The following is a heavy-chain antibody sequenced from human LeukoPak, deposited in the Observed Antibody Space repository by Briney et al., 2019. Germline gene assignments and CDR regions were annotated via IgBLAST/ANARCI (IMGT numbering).Heavy chain of an antibody. CDR2: IYTSGST. V-gene: IGHV4-4*07. CDR3: ARDKRVYYDSSGYYDAFDI. J-gene: IGHJ3*02. CDR1: GGXISSYY. Sequence: PSETLSLTCSVSGGXISSYYCSWIRQPAGKGLEWIGRIYTSGSTNYNPSLKSRVTMSVDTSKNQFSLKLSSVTAADTAVYYCARDKRVYYDSSGYYDAFDIWGQGTMVTVSS. D-gene: IGHD3-22*01.